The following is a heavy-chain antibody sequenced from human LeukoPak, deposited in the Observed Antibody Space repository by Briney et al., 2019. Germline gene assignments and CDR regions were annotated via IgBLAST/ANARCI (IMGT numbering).Heavy chain of an antibody. D-gene: IGHD1-26*01. CDR2: IYYSGST. V-gene: IGHV4-28*01. Sequence: SETLSLTCAVSGYSISSGNWWGWIRQPPGKGLEWIGYIYYSGSTCYNPSLKSRVTMSADTSKNQFSLKLSSVTAVDTAVYYCARTQSGSYYVFDYWGQGTLVTVSS. J-gene: IGHJ4*02. CDR1: GYSISSGNW. CDR3: ARTQSGSYYVFDY.